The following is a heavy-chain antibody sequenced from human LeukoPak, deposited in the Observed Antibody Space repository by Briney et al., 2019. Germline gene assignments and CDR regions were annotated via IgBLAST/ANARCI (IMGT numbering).Heavy chain of an antibody. CDR3: AREDSGWQTDY. CDR2: INPSGGST. Sequence: GASVKVSCKASGYTFTSYYMHWVRQAPGQGLEWMGIINPSGGSTSYAQKFQGRVTMTRDTSTGTVYVELSSLRSEDTAVYYCAREDSGWQTDYWGQGTLVTVSS. D-gene: IGHD6-19*01. V-gene: IGHV1-46*03. CDR1: GYTFTSYY. J-gene: IGHJ4*02.